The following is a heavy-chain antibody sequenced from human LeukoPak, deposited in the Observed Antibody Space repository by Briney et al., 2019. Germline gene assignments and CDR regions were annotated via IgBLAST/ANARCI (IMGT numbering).Heavy chain of an antibody. D-gene: IGHD4-23*01. CDR3: ARVPCGGNSRWLDP. CDR1: GFTFSSYS. CDR2: ISSSSVYI. V-gene: IGHV3-21*01. J-gene: IGHJ5*02. Sequence: GGSLRLSCAASGFTFSSYSMNWVRQAPGKGLEWVSSISSSSVYIYYADSVKGRFTISRDNAKSSLYLQMNSLRAEDTAVYYCARVPCGGNSRWLDPWGQGTLVTVSS.